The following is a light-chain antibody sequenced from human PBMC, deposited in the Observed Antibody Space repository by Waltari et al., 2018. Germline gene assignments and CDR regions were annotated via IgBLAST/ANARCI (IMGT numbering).Light chain of an antibody. CDR3: AAWDDSINGPA. CDR2: SND. J-gene: IGLJ3*02. V-gene: IGLV1-44*01. Sequence: QSVLTQPPSASGAPGQTVAISCSGSASNIDRTVLTWYQQFPGTAPKLLIYSNDQRPSGVPGRFSGSKSGTSASLAISGLQSEDEAHYYCAAWDDSINGPAFGGGTKLTVL. CDR1: ASNIDRTV.